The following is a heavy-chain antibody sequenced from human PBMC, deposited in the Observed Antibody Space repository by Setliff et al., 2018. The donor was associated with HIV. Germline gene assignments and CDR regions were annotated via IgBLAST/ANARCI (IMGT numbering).Heavy chain of an antibody. CDR2: ISYSGST. Sequence: SETLSLTCTVSGGSISSSSYYWGWIRQPPGKGLEWIGGISYSGSTYYNPSLKSRVTISVDTSKNQFSLKLSSVTAADTAVYYCARDRRYFDSSGHDYWGQGTLVTVSS. J-gene: IGHJ4*02. CDR3: ARDRRYFDSSGHDY. CDR1: GGSISSSSYY. D-gene: IGHD3-22*01. V-gene: IGHV4-39*07.